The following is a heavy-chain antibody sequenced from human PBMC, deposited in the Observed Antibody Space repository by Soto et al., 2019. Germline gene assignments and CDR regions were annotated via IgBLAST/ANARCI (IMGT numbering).Heavy chain of an antibody. V-gene: IGHV1-46*01. CDR3: ARVSCRAHCTPGACSYYYGMDV. J-gene: IGHJ6*02. CDR1: GYKFVDYY. Sequence: ASVKVSCKASGYKFVDYYIHWVRQAPGQGLEWMGIINPKGGDSRYAQKFQGRVTMTSNTFTSTVYMDLRRLTSDDTAVYYCARVSCRAHCTPGACSYYYGMDVWGQGTTVTVSS. D-gene: IGHD1-26*01. CDR2: INPKGGDS.